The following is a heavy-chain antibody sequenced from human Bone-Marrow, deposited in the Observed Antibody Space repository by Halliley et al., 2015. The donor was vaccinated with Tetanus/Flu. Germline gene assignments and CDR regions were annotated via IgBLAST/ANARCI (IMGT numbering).Heavy chain of an antibody. V-gene: IGHV1-69*17. D-gene: IGHD1-26*01. CDR1: GGSFSSYA. J-gene: IGHJ4*02. Sequence: QVQLVQSGAEVKKPGSSVKVSCRTAGGSFSSYAISWMRQAPGQGLEWMGAIMPLYGIGNYAQKFQGKVTITADTSTRTAYMELSGLRSADTAMYYCARGGVVGAPFDYWGQGTLVTVSP. CDR3: ARGGVVGAPFDY. CDR2: IMPLYGIG.